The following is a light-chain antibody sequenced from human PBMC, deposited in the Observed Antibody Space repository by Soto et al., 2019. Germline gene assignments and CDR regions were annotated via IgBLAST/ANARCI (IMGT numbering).Light chain of an antibody. CDR1: SSDVGGYNY. J-gene: IGLJ1*01. CDR3: SSYTSSSTEV. Sequence: QSALAQPASVSGSPGQSITISCTGTSSDVGGYNYVSWYQQHPGKAPKLMIYDVSNRPSGVSNRFSGSKSGNTASLTISGLHAEDEADYYCSSYTSSSTEVFGTGTKVTVL. CDR2: DVS. V-gene: IGLV2-14*01.